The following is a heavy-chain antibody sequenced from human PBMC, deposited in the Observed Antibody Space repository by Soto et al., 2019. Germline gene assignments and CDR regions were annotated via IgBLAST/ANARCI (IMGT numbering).Heavy chain of an antibody. V-gene: IGHV3-53*01. Sequence: GGSQRLSCAASGFTVSSNYMSWIRQAPGKGLEWVSVIYSGGSTYYADSVKGRFTISRDNSKNTLYLQMNSLRAEDTAVYYCARDTAGGGGFDYWGQGTLVTVSS. CDR3: ARDTAGGGGFDY. CDR1: GFTVSSNY. J-gene: IGHJ4*02. CDR2: IYSGGST. D-gene: IGHD3-16*01.